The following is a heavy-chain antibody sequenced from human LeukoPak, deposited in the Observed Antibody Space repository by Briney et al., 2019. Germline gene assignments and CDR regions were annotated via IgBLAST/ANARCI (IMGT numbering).Heavy chain of an antibody. V-gene: IGHV1-18*01. CDR3: ARSCSGDYIEGRDPNPYYFDY. CDR1: GYTFTSYG. D-gene: IGHD2-15*01. J-gene: IGHJ4*02. CDR2: ITTYNGNT. Sequence: ASVKVPCKAYGYTFTSYGISWVRQAPGQGLEWMGWITTYNGNTNYAQKLQGRVTMTTDISTTTAYMELRSLRSDDTAVYYCARSCSGDYIEGRDPNPYYFDYWGQGTLVTVSS.